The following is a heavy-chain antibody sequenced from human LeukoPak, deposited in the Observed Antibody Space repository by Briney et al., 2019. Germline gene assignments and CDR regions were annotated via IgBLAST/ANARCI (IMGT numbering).Heavy chain of an antibody. J-gene: IGHJ6*02. V-gene: IGHV3-48*03. Sequence: ARGSLRLSCAASGFDLGHYEVNWVRQAPGKGLEWIAHISVRAATIYYGDSVEGRFTISRDDAKNSLFLQMNSLRVEDTAIYYCAKDFPHHYETSHGTDLWGQGTTVTVS. CDR1: GFDLGHYE. CDR2: ISVRAATI. D-gene: IGHD3-22*01. CDR3: AKDFPHHYETSHGTDL.